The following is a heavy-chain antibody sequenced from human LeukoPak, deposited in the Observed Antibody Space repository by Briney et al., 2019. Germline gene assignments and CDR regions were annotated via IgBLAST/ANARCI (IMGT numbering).Heavy chain of an antibody. CDR1: GGSISSGGYS. CDR2: IYYSGST. V-gene: IGHV4-30-2*03. Sequence: SETLSLTCAVSGGSISSGGYSWSWIRQPPGKGLEWIGYIYYSGSTYYNPSLKSRVTISVDMSKNQFSLKLSSVTAADTAVYYCARNRKGTLAAADSLNWFDPWGQGTLVTVSS. CDR3: ARNRKGTLAAADSLNWFDP. D-gene: IGHD6-13*01. J-gene: IGHJ5*02.